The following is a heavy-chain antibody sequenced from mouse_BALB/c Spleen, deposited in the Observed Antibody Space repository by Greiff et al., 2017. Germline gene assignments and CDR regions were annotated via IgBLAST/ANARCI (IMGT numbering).Heavy chain of an antibody. J-gene: IGHJ4*01. V-gene: IGHV1S56*01. CDR3: ARRGYGGCMDY. D-gene: IGHD3-1*01. CDR2: IYPGDGST. CDR1: GYTFTSYD. Sequence: VQLQQSGPELVKPGASVRISCKASGYTFTSYDINWVKQRPGQGLEWIGWIYPGDGSTKYNEKFKGKATLTADKSSSTAYMQLSSLTSENSAVYFCARRGYGGCMDYWGQGTSVTVSS.